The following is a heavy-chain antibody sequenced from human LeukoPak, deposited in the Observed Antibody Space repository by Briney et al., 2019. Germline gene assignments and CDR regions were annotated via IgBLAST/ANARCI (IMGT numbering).Heavy chain of an antibody. CDR3: ARDLVSALDY. J-gene: IGHJ4*02. V-gene: IGHV3-33*01. CDR2: IWYDGSNK. D-gene: IGHD3-10*01. CDR1: GFIFSSCV. Sequence: GGSLRLSCAASGFIFSSCVMHWARQAPGKGLEWVAVIWYDGSNKYYADSVKGRFTISRDNSKNTLYLQMNSLRAEDTAVYYCARDLVSALDYWGQGTLVTVSS.